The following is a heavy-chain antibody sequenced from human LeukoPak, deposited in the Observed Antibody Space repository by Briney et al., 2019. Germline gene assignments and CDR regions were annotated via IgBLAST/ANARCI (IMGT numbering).Heavy chain of an antibody. V-gene: IGHV4-34*01. CDR2: INHSGST. Sequence: PSETLSLTCAVYGGSFSGYYWSWIRQPPGKGLEWIGEINHSGSTNYNPSLKSRVTISVDTSKNQFSLKLSSVTAADTALYYCARVAGNYLDYWGQGTLVTVSS. CDR1: GGSFSGYY. CDR3: ARVAGNYLDY. D-gene: IGHD3-10*01. J-gene: IGHJ4*02.